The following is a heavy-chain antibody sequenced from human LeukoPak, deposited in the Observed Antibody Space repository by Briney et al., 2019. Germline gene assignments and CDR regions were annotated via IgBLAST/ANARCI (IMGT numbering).Heavy chain of an antibody. V-gene: IGHV4-34*01. D-gene: IGHD5-12*01. J-gene: IGHJ4*02. CDR3: ASGRRRDGYNREYYFDY. CDR1: GGSFSGYY. CDR2: INHSGST. Sequence: PSETLSLTCAVYGGSFSGYYWSWIRQPPGKGLEWIGEINHSGSTNYNPSLKSRVTISVDTSKNQFSLKLSSVTAADTAVYYCASGRRRDGYNREYYFDYWGQGTLVTVSS.